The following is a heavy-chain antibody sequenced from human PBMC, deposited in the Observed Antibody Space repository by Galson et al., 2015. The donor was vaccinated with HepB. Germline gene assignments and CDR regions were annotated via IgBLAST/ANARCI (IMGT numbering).Heavy chain of an antibody. CDR1: GFSLSTNGVG. CDR2: LYWDDDH. Sequence: PALVKPTQTLTLTCTFSGFSLSTNGVGMGWIRQPPGKALEWLALLYWDDDHHYSPSLQSRLTITKDTSKNQVVLTMTNMDPVDTGTYYCALTTTKAYCYTMDVWGQGTTVTVSS. CDR3: ALTTTKAYCYTMDV. J-gene: IGHJ6*02. V-gene: IGHV2-5*02. D-gene: IGHD1-7*01.